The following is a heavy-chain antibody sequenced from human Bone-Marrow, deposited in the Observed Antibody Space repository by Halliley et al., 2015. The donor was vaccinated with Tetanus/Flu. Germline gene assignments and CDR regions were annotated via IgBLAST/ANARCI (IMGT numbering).Heavy chain of an antibody. D-gene: IGHD2-2*01. V-gene: IGHV3-73*01. J-gene: IGHJ6*02. CDR3: ARLTIGLPSAKGDGMDV. CDR1: GFTFSRSA. Sequence: SLRLSCAASGFTFSRSAMHWVRQPSGKGLECVGRIRSNTNSYATEYAASVKGRFTISRDDSKNTAYLQMHSLKTEDTAVYYCARLTIGLPSAKGDGMDVWGRGTTVIVSS. CDR2: IRSNTNSYAT.